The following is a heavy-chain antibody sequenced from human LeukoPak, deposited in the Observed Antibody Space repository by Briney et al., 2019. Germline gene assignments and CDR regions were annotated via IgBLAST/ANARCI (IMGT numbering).Heavy chain of an antibody. Sequence: ASVKVSCKASGYTFTSYYMHWVRQAPGQGLEWMGIINPSGGSTSYAQKFQGRVTMTRDTSTSTVYMELSSLRSEDTAVYYCARGEEGNYYDSSGYSAFDIWGQGTMVTVSS. V-gene: IGHV1-46*01. D-gene: IGHD3-22*01. J-gene: IGHJ3*02. CDR2: INPSGGST. CDR3: ARGEEGNYYDSSGYSAFDI. CDR1: GYTFTSYY.